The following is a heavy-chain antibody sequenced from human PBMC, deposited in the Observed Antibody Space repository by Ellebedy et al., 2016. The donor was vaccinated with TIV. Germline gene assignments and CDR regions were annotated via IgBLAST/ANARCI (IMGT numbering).Heavy chain of an antibody. CDR3: ATDGSYGDYRFPTHAFEI. CDR2: MRQDGGDK. Sequence: GGSLRLSCVGSGFSFRSYWMSWVRQAPGKGLEWVANMRQDGGDKYYVDSVKGRFTISRDNAKSSLYLQMNRLRADDTAVYYCATDGSYGDYRFPTHAFEIWGQGTMVTVSS. V-gene: IGHV3-7*01. J-gene: IGHJ3*02. D-gene: IGHD4-17*01. CDR1: GFSFRSYW.